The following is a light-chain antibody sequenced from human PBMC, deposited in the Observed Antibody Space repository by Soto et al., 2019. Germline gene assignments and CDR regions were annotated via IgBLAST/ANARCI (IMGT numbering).Light chain of an antibody. J-gene: IGKJ2*01. V-gene: IGKV1-39*01. CDR2: DAS. Sequence: DIQMTQSPSSLSASVGDRVTITCRASQSISNYLNWYQQKPGKAPNLLIYDASSLQSGVPSRFSGSGSGTDFTLTISSLQPEYFATYYCQQSYSTPPGTFGQGTKLEIK. CDR3: QQSYSTPPGT. CDR1: QSISNY.